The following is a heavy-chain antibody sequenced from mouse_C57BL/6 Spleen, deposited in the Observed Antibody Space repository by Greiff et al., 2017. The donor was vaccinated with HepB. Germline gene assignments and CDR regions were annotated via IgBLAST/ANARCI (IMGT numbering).Heavy chain of an antibody. CDR3: ARNYDCSFAY. V-gene: IGHV5-17*01. CDR1: GFTFSDYG. D-gene: IGHD2-4*01. J-gene: IGHJ3*01. CDR2: ISSGSSTI. Sequence: VQLKESGGGLVKPGGSLKLSCAASGFTFSDYGMHWVRQAPEKGLEWVAYISSGSSTIYYADTVKGRFTISRDNAKNTLFLQMTSLMSGDTAMYYCARNYDCSFAYWGQGTLVTVSA.